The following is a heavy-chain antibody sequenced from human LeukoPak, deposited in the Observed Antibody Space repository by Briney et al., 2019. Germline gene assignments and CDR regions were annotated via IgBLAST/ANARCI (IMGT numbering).Heavy chain of an antibody. CDR2: IYHSGST. CDR1: GYSMSSAYY. V-gene: IGHV4-38-2*02. CDR3: ARDRHYYDSSGYEGY. J-gene: IGHJ4*02. D-gene: IGHD3-22*01. Sequence: SQTLSLTCTVPGYSMSSAYYWGWIRQPPGMGLEWIGSIYHSGSTYYNPSLKSRVTISVDTSKNQFSLKLSSVTAADTAVYYCARDRHYYDSSGYEGYWGQGTLVTVSS.